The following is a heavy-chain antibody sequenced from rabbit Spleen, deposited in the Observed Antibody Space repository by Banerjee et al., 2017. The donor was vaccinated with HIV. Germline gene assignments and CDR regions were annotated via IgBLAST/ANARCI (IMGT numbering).Heavy chain of an antibody. CDR2: IYAGSSTNT. CDR1: GFSFNSGYD. Sequence: QSLEESGGGLVRPGASLTLTCKASGFSFNSGYDMCWVRQATGKGLEWVACIYAGSSTNTYSATWAKGRFTISRTSSTTVTLRMTSLTAADRATYFCARDLVGVIGWNFSLWGQGTLVTVS. V-gene: IGHV1S40*01. D-gene: IGHD1-1*01. J-gene: IGHJ4*01. CDR3: ARDLVGVIGWNFSL.